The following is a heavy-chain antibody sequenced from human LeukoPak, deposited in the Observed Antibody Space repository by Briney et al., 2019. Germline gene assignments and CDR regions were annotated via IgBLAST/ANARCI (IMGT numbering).Heavy chain of an antibody. J-gene: IGHJ4*02. CDR2: MNTDGSNI. D-gene: IGHD3-22*01. V-gene: IGHV3-74*01. Sequence: GGSLRLSCAASGFTFRNHWMHWVRQAPGKGLVWVSRMNTDGSNIAYADSVKGRFTISRDNSKNTLYLQMNSLRAEDTAVYYCARDSYTSGDYWDQGTLVTVSS. CDR1: GFTFRNHW. CDR3: ARDSYTSGDY.